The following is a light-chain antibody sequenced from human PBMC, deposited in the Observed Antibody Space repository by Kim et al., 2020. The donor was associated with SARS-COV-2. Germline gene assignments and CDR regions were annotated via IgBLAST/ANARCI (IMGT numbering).Light chain of an antibody. CDR2: GAS. CDR1: QSVSSSY. V-gene: IGKV3-20*01. J-gene: IGKJ4*01. CDR3: QQYGSSPRT. Sequence: EIVLTQSPGTLSLSPGERATLSCRASQSVSSSYLAWYQQKPGQAPRLLIYGASSRATGIQDRFSGSGSGTDFTLTISRLEPEDFAVYYCQQYGSSPRTFGGGTKVDIK.